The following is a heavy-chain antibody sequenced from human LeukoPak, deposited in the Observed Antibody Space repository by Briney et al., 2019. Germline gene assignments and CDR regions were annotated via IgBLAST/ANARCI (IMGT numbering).Heavy chain of an antibody. Sequence: PGGSLRLSCAASGFTFSSYAMHWVRQAPGKGLEWVAVKSYDGSNKYYADSVKGRFTISRDNSKNTLYLQMNSLRAEDTAVYYCARAGRRIVVVPAATYYYYYMDVWGKGTTVTVSS. CDR3: ARAGRRIVVVPAATYYYYYMDV. CDR2: KSYDGSNK. D-gene: IGHD2-2*01. J-gene: IGHJ6*03. V-gene: IGHV3-30*01. CDR1: GFTFSSYA.